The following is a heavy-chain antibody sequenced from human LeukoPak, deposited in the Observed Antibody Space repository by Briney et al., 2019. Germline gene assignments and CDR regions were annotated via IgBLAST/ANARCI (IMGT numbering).Heavy chain of an antibody. Sequence: SETLSLTCAVYGGSFSGYYWSWIRQPPGKGLEWIGEINHSGSTNYNPSLKSRVTISVDTSKNQFSLKLSSVTAADTAVYYCARDFKDSSSWDYYHYYMDVWGKGTMVTISS. CDR3: ARDFKDSSSWDYYHYYMDV. D-gene: IGHD6-13*01. CDR1: GGSFSGYY. CDR2: INHSGST. J-gene: IGHJ6*03. V-gene: IGHV4-34*01.